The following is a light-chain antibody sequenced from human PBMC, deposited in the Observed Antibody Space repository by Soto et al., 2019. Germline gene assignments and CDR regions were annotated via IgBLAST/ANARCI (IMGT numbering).Light chain of an antibody. CDR3: QQADSFPLT. J-gene: IGKJ4*01. Sequence: DIQMTQSPSTLSASVGDRVTITCRASQGIGSWLAWYQQKPGKAPNLLIFAASSLQSGVPSRFSGSGSGTDFTLTISSLQPEDFATYYCQQADSFPLTFGGGTKVDIK. CDR1: QGIGSW. CDR2: AAS. V-gene: IGKV1-12*01.